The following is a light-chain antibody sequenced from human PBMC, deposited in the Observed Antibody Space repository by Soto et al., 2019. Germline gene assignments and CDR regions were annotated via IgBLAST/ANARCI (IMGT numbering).Light chain of an antibody. CDR3: QQYNSYWA. J-gene: IGKJ1*01. Sequence: DIQMTQSPSTLSGSVGDRVTITCRASQTISGVLAWFQQKPGKAPKLLIYDASSLERGVPSRFSGSGSGTEFTLTISSLQPDDFATYYCQQYNSYWAFGQGTKVDI. CDR1: QTISGV. V-gene: IGKV1-5*01. CDR2: DAS.